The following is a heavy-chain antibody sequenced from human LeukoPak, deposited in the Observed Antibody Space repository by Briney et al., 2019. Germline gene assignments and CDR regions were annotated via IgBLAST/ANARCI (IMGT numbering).Heavy chain of an antibody. CDR3: ASDPHSAAANWFDP. J-gene: IGHJ5*02. CDR1: GFTFSNIG. V-gene: IGHV3-21*01. Sequence: GGSLRLSCAASGFTFSNIGMNWVRQAPGKGLEWVSSISDDGNYIYYGDSVKGRFTISRDNANNSLDLQMHSLRAEDTAVYYCASDPHSAAANWFDPWGQGTLVTVSS. CDR2: ISDDGNYI. D-gene: IGHD6-13*01.